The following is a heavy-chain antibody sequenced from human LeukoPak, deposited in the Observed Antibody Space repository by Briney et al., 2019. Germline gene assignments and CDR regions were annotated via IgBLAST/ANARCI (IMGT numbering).Heavy chain of an antibody. V-gene: IGHV4-59*01. Sequence: PSETLSLTCTVSGGSISSYYWSWIRQPPGKGLEWIGYIYHSGYTNYNPSLKSRVTISVDTSKNQFSLKLSSVTAADTAVYYCAKAAEGSGYSYGYPYYMDVWGKGTTVTISS. D-gene: IGHD5-18*01. CDR1: GGSISSYY. CDR2: IYHSGYT. J-gene: IGHJ6*03. CDR3: AKAAEGSGYSYGYPYYMDV.